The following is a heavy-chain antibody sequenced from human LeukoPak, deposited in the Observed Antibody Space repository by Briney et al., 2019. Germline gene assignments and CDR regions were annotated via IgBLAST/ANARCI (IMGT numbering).Heavy chain of an antibody. Sequence: GGSLRLSCAASEFTFSSYAMSWVRQAPGKGLEWVSAISDSGGSTYYADSVKGRFTISRDNSKNTLYLQMNSLRAEDTAVYYCAKDNGSGWYGGGFDPWGQGTLVTVSS. CDR3: AKDNGSGWYGGGFDP. J-gene: IGHJ5*02. D-gene: IGHD6-19*01. V-gene: IGHV3-23*01. CDR2: ISDSGGST. CDR1: EFTFSSYA.